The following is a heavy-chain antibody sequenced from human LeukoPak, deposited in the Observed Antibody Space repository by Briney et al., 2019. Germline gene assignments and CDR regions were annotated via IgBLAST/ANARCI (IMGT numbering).Heavy chain of an antibody. D-gene: IGHD3-10*01. CDR1: GGSISSSSYY. CDR3: ARHEPPLLYGSGSYDY. Sequence: SETLSLTCTVSGGSISSSSYYWGWIRQPPGKGLEWIGSIYYSGSTYYNPSLKSRVTISVDTSKNQFSLKLSSVTAADTAVYYCARHEPPLLYGSGSYDYWGQGTLVTVSS. CDR2: IYYSGST. J-gene: IGHJ4*02. V-gene: IGHV4-39*01.